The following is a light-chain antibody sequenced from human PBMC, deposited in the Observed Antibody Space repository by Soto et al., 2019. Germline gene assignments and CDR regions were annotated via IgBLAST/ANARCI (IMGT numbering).Light chain of an antibody. CDR1: QSVSSSY. CDR2: GAS. CDR3: KQRGAWPRIT. Sequence: NVVNMTTCTLPLVAEESKTLCWRASQSVSSSYLAWYQQKPGLAPRLLIYGASSRATGIPASFSGSGSGTDFTLSISSLEPEDFAVYCCKQRGAWPRITFAHVTRLDIK. V-gene: IGKV3D-20*02. J-gene: IGKJ5*01.